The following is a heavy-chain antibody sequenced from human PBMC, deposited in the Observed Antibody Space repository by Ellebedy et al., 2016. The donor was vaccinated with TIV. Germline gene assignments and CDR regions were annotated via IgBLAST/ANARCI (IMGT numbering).Heavy chain of an antibody. Sequence: SVKVSXKASGFTFTSSAVQWVRQARGQRLEWIGWIVVGSGNTNYAQKFQGRVTITADESTSTAYMELSSLRSEDTAVYYCARDAFDIWGQGTMVTVSS. J-gene: IGHJ3*02. CDR2: IVVGSGNT. CDR1: GFTFTSSA. V-gene: IGHV1-58*01. CDR3: ARDAFDI.